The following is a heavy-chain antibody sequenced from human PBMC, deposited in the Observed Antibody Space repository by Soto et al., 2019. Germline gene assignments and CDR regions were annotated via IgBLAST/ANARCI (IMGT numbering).Heavy chain of an antibody. D-gene: IGHD2-2*01. Sequence: SETLSLTCTVSGGSMRNVYWSLILQPPGKILEWNGFIFHSGNAKSNPSLKTRVTILRDPSKSEFSLSRDSVTAADPAVYFCARAHAPTHPSDYWGLGTLATVAS. V-gene: IGHV4-59*01. CDR2: IFHSGNA. J-gene: IGHJ4*01. CDR3: ARAHAPTHPSDY. CDR1: GGSMRNVY.